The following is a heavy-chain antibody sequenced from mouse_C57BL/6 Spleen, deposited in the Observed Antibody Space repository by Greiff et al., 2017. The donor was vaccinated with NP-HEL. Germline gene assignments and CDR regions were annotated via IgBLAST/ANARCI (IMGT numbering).Heavy chain of an antibody. CDR1: GYAFTNYL. Sequence: VKLMESGAELVRPGTSVKVSCKASGYAFTNYLIEWVKQRPGQGLEWIGVINPGSGGTNYNEKFKGKATLTADKSSSTAYMQLSSLTSEDSAVYFCARWGTTVVATDYAMDYWGQGTSVTVSS. D-gene: IGHD1-1*01. J-gene: IGHJ4*01. CDR3: ARWGTTVVATDYAMDY. V-gene: IGHV1-54*01. CDR2: INPGSGGT.